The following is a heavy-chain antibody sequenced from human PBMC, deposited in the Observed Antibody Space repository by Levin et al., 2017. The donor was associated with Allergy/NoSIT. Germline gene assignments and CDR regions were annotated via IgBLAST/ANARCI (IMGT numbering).Heavy chain of an antibody. CDR2: INPNSGGT. CDR3: AREGAGSSGWYVSDY. J-gene: IGHJ4*02. CDR1: GYTFTGYY. V-gene: IGHV1-2*02. Sequence: ASVKVSCKASGYTFTGYYMHWVRQAPGQGLEWMGWINPNSGGTNYAQKFQGRVIMTRDTSISTAYMELSRLTSDDTAVYYCAREGAGSSGWYVSDYWGQGTLVTVSS. D-gene: IGHD6-19*01.